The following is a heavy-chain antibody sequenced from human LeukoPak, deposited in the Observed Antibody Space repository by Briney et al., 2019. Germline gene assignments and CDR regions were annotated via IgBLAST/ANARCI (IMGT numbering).Heavy chain of an antibody. CDR2: IYYSGST. D-gene: IGHD6-13*01. CDR3: ARGPYAAAGHGVKYFQH. V-gene: IGHV4-4*07. CDR1: GGSISSYY. Sequence: TASETLSLTCTVSGGSISSYYWSWIRQPAGKGLEWIGSIYYSGSTYYNPSLKSRVTISVDTSKNQFSLKLSSVTAADTAAYYCARGPYAAAGHGVKYFQHWGQGTLVTVSS. J-gene: IGHJ1*01.